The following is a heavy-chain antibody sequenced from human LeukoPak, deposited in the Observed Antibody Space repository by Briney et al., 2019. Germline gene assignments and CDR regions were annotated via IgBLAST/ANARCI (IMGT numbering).Heavy chain of an antibody. CDR2: INHSGYS. J-gene: IGHJ4*02. CDR1: GGSIDINNW. V-gene: IGHV4-4*02. CDR3: ARQGAVAGTHIFDY. Sequence: SETLSLTCAVSGGSIDINNWWSWVRQPPGKGLELIGEINHSGYSNRNPSLNSRLTISVDKSKNQFSLNLRSVTAADTAIYYCARQGAVAGTHIFDYWGQGALVTVSS. D-gene: IGHD6-19*01.